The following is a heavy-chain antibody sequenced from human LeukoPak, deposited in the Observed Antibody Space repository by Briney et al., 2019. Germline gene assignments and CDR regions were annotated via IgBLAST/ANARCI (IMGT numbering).Heavy chain of an antibody. Sequence: ASVKVSCKASGYTFTGYYMHWVRQAPGQGLEWMGWINPNSGGTNYAQKFQGRVTMTRDTSISTAYMELSRLRSDDTAVYYCARARYRSGYYRVFDYWGQGTLVTVPS. V-gene: IGHV1-2*02. CDR3: ARARYRSGYYRVFDY. J-gene: IGHJ4*02. CDR2: INPNSGGT. D-gene: IGHD3-22*01. CDR1: GYTFTGYY.